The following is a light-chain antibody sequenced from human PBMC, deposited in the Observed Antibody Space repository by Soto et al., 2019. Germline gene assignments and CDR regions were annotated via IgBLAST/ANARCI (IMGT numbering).Light chain of an antibody. CDR2: GAS. J-gene: IGKJ3*01. V-gene: IGKV3-20*01. CDR1: QSVSSNS. Sequence: EIVLTQSPATLFLSPGERATLSCRASQSVSSNSLACYQQQPGQAPRLLIYGASSRATDIPARFSGSGSGTDFTLTVSRLEPEDFAVYFCQQYGNSPLTFGRGTKVEIK. CDR3: QQYGNSPLT.